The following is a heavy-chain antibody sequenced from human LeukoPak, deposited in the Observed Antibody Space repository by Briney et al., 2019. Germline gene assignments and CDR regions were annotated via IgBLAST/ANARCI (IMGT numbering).Heavy chain of an antibody. CDR1: GGSISSYY. J-gene: IGHJ3*02. D-gene: IGHD4-23*01. Sequence: SETLSLTCTVSGGSISSYYWSWIRQPPGKGLEWIGYIYYSESTNYNPSLKSRVTISVDTSKNQFSLKLSSVTAADTAVYYCARHVRPLIPGYGGANDAFDIWGQGTMVTVSS. CDR3: ARHVRPLIPGYGGANDAFDI. CDR2: IYYSEST. V-gene: IGHV4-59*08.